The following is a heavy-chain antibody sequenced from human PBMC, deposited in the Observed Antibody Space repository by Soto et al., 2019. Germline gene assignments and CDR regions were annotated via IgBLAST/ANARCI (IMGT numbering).Heavy chain of an antibody. CDR2: ISGSGGST. V-gene: IGHV3-23*01. D-gene: IGHD3-16*02. CDR3: AKKPYDYIWGSYRLPLEY. CDR1: GFTFSSYA. Sequence: GGSLRLSCAASGFTFSSYAMSWVRQAPGKGLEWVSAISGSGGSTYYADSVKGRFTISRDNSKNTLYLQMNSLRAEDTAVYYCAKKPYDYIWGSYRLPLEYWGQGTLVTVSS. J-gene: IGHJ4*02.